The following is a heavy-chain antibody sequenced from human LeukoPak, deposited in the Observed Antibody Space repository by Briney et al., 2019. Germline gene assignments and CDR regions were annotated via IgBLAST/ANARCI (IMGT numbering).Heavy chain of an antibody. CDR2: ISGSGGST. V-gene: IGHV3-23*01. J-gene: IGHJ4*02. D-gene: IGHD6-19*01. CDR3: AKELAVAGTGIPLL. CDR1: GFTFSNYA. Sequence: TGTSLRLSCTASGFTFSNYAMRWVRQAPGKGLEWVSAISGSGGSTYYADSVKGRFTISRDNSKNTLYLQMNSLRAEDTAVYYCAKELAVAGTGIPLLGGQGTLVTVSS.